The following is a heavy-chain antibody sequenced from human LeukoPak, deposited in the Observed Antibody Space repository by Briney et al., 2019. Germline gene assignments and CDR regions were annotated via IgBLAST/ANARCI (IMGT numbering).Heavy chain of an antibody. J-gene: IGHJ6*03. CDR3: ARVKAIYCSSTSCYGGTYYYMDV. D-gene: IGHD2-2*01. Sequence: MTSETLSLTCAVYGGSFSGYYWSWICQPPGKGLEWIGEINHSGSTNYNPSLKSRVTISVDTSKNQFSLKLSSVTAADTAVYYCARVKAIYCSSTSCYGGTYYYMDVWGKGTTVTVSS. V-gene: IGHV4-34*01. CDR1: GGSFSGYY. CDR2: INHSGST.